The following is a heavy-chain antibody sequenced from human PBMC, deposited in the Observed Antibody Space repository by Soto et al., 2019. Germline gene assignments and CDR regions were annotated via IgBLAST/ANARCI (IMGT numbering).Heavy chain of an antibody. J-gene: IGHJ6*02. V-gene: IGHV3-66*01. Sequence: EVQLVESGGGLVQPGGSLRLSGAASGLSVSSNYMSWVRQAPGKGLQWVSVIYSDGTTYYADSVKGRFTISRDNSKNTLYLQMKSLRAEDTAVYYCAREGLAAALPYGLDVWGQGTPVTVSS. CDR1: GLSVSSNY. CDR3: AREGLAAALPYGLDV. CDR2: IYSDGTT. D-gene: IGHD6-13*01.